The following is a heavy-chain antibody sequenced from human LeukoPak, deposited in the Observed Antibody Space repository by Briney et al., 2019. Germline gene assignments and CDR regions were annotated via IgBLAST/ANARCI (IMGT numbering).Heavy chain of an antibody. CDR1: GGSFSGYY. CDR2: INHSGST. V-gene: IGHV4-34*01. Sequence: KPSETLSLTCAVYGGSFSGYYWSWIRQPPGKGLEWIGEINHSGSTNYNPPLKSRVTISVDTSKNQFSLKLSSVTAADTAVYYCARGGYYCTGWGQGTLVTVSS. D-gene: IGHD3-3*01. CDR3: ARGGYYCTG. J-gene: IGHJ4*02.